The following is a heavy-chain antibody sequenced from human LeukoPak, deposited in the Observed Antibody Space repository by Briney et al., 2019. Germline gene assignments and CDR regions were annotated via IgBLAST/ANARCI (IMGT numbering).Heavy chain of an antibody. CDR1: GYSISSGYY. CDR3: ARVPFIAAAGTNWFDP. D-gene: IGHD6-13*01. V-gene: IGHV4-38-2*01. CDR2: IYHSGST. J-gene: IGHJ5*02. Sequence: PSKTLSLTCAVSGYSISSGYYWGWIRQPPGKGLEWIGSIYHSGSTYYNPSLKSRVTISVDTSKNQFSLKLSSVTAADTAVYYCARVPFIAAAGTNWFDPWGQGTLVTVSS.